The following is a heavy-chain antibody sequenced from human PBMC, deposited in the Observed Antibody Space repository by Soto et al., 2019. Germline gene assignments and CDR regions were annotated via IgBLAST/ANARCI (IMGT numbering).Heavy chain of an antibody. V-gene: IGHV3-23*01. J-gene: IGHJ4*02. CDR2: ISGSGGST. CDR3: ANDRSSYGQFAY. Sequence: EVQLLESGGGLVQPGGSLRLSCAASGFTFSSYAMSWVRQAPGKGLEWVSAISGSGGSTYYADSVKGRFTISRDNSKNTLYLQMNSLRAEDTAVYYCANDRSSYGQFAYWGQGTLVTVSS. CDR1: GFTFSSYA. D-gene: IGHD5-18*01.